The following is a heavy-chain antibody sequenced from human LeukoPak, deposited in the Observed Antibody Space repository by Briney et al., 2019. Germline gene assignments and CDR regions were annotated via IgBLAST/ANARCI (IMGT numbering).Heavy chain of an antibody. CDR3: ARDHTTMVRGIITYYYYYMDV. D-gene: IGHD3-10*01. J-gene: IGHJ6*03. Sequence: SETLSLTCTLSGGSISSGDYYWSWIRQPPGKGLGWIGYIYYSGSTYYNPSLKSRVTISVDTSKNQFSLKLSSVTAADTAVYYCARDHTTMVRGIITYYYYYMDVWGKGTTVTVSS. CDR2: IYYSGST. CDR1: GGSISSGDYY. V-gene: IGHV4-30-4*08.